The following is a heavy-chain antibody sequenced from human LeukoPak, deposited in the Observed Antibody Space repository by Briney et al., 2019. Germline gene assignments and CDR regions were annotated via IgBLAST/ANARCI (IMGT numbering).Heavy chain of an antibody. Sequence: PSETLSLTCTVSGGSISSSSYYWSWIRQPPGKGLEWIGYIYYSGSTNYNPSLKSRVTISVDTSKNQFSLKLSSVTAADTAVYYCARLPVGARPTKDYWGQGTLVTVSS. CDR3: ARLPVGARPTKDY. D-gene: IGHD1-26*01. CDR2: IYYSGST. J-gene: IGHJ4*02. V-gene: IGHV4-61*05. CDR1: GGSISSSSYY.